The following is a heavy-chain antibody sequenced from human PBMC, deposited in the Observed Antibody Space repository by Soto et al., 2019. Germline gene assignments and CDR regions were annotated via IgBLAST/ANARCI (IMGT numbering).Heavy chain of an antibody. CDR3: ARAMVVGATGAFDI. CDR2: IIPIVGIA. V-gene: IGHV1-69*02. CDR1: GGTFNTYS. Sequence: QVQLVQSGAEVKKPGSSVKVSCQAAGGTFNTYSINWVRQAPGQGLEGMGRIIPIVGIAKYAQKFQGRVAITADKSPSTAYMMEVNSLRPEDTAMYYCARAMVVGATGAFDIWGHGTMVTVSS. J-gene: IGHJ3*02. D-gene: IGHD2-15*01.